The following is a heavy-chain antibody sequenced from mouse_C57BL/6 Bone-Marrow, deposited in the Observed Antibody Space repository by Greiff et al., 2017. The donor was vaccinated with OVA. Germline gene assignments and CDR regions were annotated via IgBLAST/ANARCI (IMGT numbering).Heavy chain of an antibody. CDR1: GYTFTSYW. CDR2: IDPSDSYT. D-gene: IGHD2-5*01. Sequence: QVQLQQPGAELVMPGASVKLSCKASGYTFTSYWRHWVKQRPGQGLEWIGEIDPSDSYTNYNQKFKGKSTLTVDKSSSTAYMQLSSLTSEDSAVYYCARDEDSKGFAYWGQGTLVTVSA. CDR3: ARDEDSKGFAY. V-gene: IGHV1-69*01. J-gene: IGHJ3*01.